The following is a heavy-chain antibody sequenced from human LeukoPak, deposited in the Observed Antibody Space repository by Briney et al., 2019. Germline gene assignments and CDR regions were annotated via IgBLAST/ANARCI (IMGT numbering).Heavy chain of an antibody. J-gene: IGHJ4*02. Sequence: PGGSLRLSCAASELTFTGYWMNWVRQAPGKGLQWVGNIRQDGGLTHYSDSVKGRFTISRDNAERSLYLQMNSLRPEDTAVYYCARDGHSSGSFDYWGQGTLVTVSS. CDR1: ELTFTGYW. CDR3: ARDGHSSGSFDY. V-gene: IGHV3-7*01. CDR2: IRQDGGLT. D-gene: IGHD3-10*01.